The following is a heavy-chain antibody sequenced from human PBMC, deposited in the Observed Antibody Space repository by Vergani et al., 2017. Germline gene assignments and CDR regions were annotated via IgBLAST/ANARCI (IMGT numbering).Heavy chain of an antibody. D-gene: IGHD3-10*01. CDR2: ISYDGSNK. V-gene: IGHV3-30*18. Sequence: VQLLESGGGLVQPGGSLRLSCAASGFTFSSYGMHWVRQAPGKGLEWVAVISYDGSNKYYADSVKGRFTISRDNSKNTLYLQMNSLRAEDTAVYYCAKDQVRARYYYGSGSYYGGYWGQGTLVTVSS. CDR3: AKDQVRARYYYGSGSYYGGY. J-gene: IGHJ4*02. CDR1: GFTFSSYG.